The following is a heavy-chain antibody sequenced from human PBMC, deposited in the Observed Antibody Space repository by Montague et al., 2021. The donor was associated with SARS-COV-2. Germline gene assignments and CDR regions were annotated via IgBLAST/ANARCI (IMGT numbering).Heavy chain of an antibody. J-gene: IGHJ4*02. CDR2: IYYSGTT. V-gene: IGHV4-39*07. CDR3: GSDTTAYFRFDY. D-gene: IGHD3-9*01. Sequence: SETLSLTYTVSGASIGRSTYYWGWIRQPPGKDLEWIGTIYYSGTTHYNPSLRGRVTISLDTSKNQVSLRLTSVTAADTAFYYCGSDTTAYFRFDYWGRGTLISVSS. CDR1: GASIGRSTYY.